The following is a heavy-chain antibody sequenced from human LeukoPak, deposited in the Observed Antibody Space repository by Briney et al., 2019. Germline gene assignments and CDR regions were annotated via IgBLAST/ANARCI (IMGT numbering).Heavy chain of an antibody. J-gene: IGHJ6*02. V-gene: IGHV3-7*01. Sequence: PGGSLRLSCAASGFTFSSYWMSWVRQAPGKGLEWVANIKQDGSEKYYVDSVKGRFTISRDNAKNSLYLQMNSLRAEDTAVYYCARDITESSSWSPILYYYGMDVWGQGTTVTVSS. CDR2: IKQDGSEK. CDR1: GFTFSSYW. D-gene: IGHD6-13*01. CDR3: ARDITESSSWSPILYYYGMDV.